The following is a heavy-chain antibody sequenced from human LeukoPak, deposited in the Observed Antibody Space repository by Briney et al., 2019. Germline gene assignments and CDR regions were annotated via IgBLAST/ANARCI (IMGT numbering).Heavy chain of an antibody. J-gene: IGHJ2*01. CDR3: ARALVRATMVWYFDL. V-gene: IGHV4-34*01. D-gene: IGHD5-12*01. Sequence: SETLSLTCAVSGGSFSGYYWSWIRQPPGKGLEWIGEISLSGSTNYSPSLKSRVTISVDTSKNQFSLNLSSVTAADKAVYYCARALVRATMVWYFDLWGRGTLVTVSS. CDR2: ISLSGST. CDR1: GGSFSGYY.